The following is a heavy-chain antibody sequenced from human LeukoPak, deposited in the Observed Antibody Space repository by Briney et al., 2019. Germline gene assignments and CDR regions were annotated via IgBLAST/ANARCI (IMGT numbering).Heavy chain of an antibody. CDR1: GGSISSYY. CDR3: ARDPAGLPLSFGVGLRAFDI. Sequence: SETLSLTCTVSGGSISSYYWNWIRQPAGKGLEWIGRIYTSGNTNYNPSLKSRVTVSVDTSKNQISLKLSSVTAADTAVYYCARDPAGLPLSFGVGLRAFDIWGQGTMVIVSS. D-gene: IGHD3-3*01. V-gene: IGHV4-4*07. CDR2: IYTSGNT. J-gene: IGHJ3*02.